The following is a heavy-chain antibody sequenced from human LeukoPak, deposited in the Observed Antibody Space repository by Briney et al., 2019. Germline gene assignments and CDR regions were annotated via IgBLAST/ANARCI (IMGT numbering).Heavy chain of an antibody. V-gene: IGHV3-30*18. CDR2: ISYDGSNK. J-gene: IGHJ4*02. Sequence: GRSLRLSCAASGFTFSSYGMHWVRQAPGKGLEWVAVISYDGSNKYYADSVKGRFTISRDNSKNTLYLQMNSLRAEVTAVYYCAKDRVGVRGVIITSYYFDYWGQGTLVTVSS. D-gene: IGHD3-10*01. CDR3: AKDRVGVRGVIITSYYFDY. CDR1: GFTFSSYG.